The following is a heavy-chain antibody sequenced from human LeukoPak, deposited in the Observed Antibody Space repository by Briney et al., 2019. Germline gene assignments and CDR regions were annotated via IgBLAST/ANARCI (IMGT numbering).Heavy chain of an antibody. D-gene: IGHD3-10*01. CDR1: SGSNNRCY. CDR2: IYSSGST. CDR3: ARATSGTYYTFDY. V-gene: IGHV4-4*07. J-gene: IGHJ4*02. Sequence: PSETQSLTCTLSSGSNNRCYWRWMRQPAGKGLECIVRIYSSGSTNYTPSLKIRVTMSVDTSKIQFSLRLISLPDADTSLYSCARATSGTYYTFDYWGQGTLVTVSS.